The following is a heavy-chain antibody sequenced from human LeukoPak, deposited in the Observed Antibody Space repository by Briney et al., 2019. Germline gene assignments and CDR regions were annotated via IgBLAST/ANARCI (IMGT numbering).Heavy chain of an antibody. CDR3: ARIVAGRGPRYNWFDP. J-gene: IGHJ5*02. D-gene: IGHD6-19*01. CDR1: GGSISSGGYY. V-gene: IGHV4-31*03. CDR2: IYYSGST. Sequence: SETLSLTCTVSGGSISSGGYYWSWIRQHPGKGLEWIGYIYYSGSTYYNPSLKSRVTISVDTSKNQFSLKLSSVTAADTAVYYCARIVAGRGPRYNWFDPWGQGTLVTVSS.